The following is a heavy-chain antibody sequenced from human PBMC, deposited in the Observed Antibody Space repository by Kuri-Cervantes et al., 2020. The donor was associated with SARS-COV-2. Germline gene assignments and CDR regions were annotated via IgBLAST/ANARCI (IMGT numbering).Heavy chain of an antibody. CDR1: GFTFSSYW. Sequence: GESLKISCAASGFTFSSYWMSWVRQAPGKGLEWVSYISSSGSTIYYADSVKGRFTISRDNAKNSLYLQMNSLRAEDTAVYYCARSSVPAEFDYWGQGTLVTVSS. D-gene: IGHD2-2*01. CDR2: ISSSGSTI. CDR3: ARSSVPAEFDY. J-gene: IGHJ4*02. V-gene: IGHV3-48*04.